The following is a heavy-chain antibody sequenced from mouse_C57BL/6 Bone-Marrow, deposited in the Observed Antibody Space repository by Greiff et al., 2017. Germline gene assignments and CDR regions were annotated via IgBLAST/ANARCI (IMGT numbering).Heavy chain of an antibody. CDR1: GFTFSDYY. CDR3: AGSITTVVATEPYYAMDY. Sequence: EVKLMESGGGLVQPGGSLKLSCAASGFTFSDYYMYWVRQTPEKRLEWVAYISTGGGSTYYPDTVKGRFTISRDNAKNTLYLQMSRLKSEDTAMYYCAGSITTVVATEPYYAMDYWGQGTSLPFSS. J-gene: IGHJ4*01. D-gene: IGHD1-1*01. V-gene: IGHV5-12*01. CDR2: ISTGGGST.